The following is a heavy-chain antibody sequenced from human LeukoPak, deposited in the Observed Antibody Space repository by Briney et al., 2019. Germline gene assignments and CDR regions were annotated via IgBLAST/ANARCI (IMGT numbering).Heavy chain of an antibody. CDR1: GFTFSSYG. V-gene: IGHV3-33*08. CDR3: ARGGYDILEFLFDY. Sequence: PGGSLRLSCAASGFTFSSYGMHWVRQAPGKGLEWVAVIWRDGSNSYYADSVKGRFTISRDNSKNTLSLQMNSLRAEDTAVYYCARGGYDILEFLFDYWGQGALVTVSS. CDR2: IWRDGSNS. J-gene: IGHJ4*02. D-gene: IGHD3-9*01.